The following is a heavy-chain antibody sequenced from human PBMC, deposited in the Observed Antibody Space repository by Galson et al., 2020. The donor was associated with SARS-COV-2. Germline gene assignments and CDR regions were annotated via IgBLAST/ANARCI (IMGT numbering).Heavy chain of an antibody. CDR2: MFHSGNT. CDR3: ARKVATNNYYFYYGLDV. Sequence: SETLSLTCAASGVTISNDAYSWSWIRQPPGKGLEWIANMFHSGNTYYNPSLKSRVTISVDRSKNQFSLNLRSVTAADTAVYYCARKVATNNYYFYYGLDVWGQGTTVIVSS. D-gene: IGHD5-12*01. J-gene: IGHJ6*02. V-gene: IGHV4-30-2*01. CDR1: GVTISNDAYS.